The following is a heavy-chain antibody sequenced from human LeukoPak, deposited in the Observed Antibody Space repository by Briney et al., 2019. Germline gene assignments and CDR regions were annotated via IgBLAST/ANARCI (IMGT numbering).Heavy chain of an antibody. V-gene: IGHV1-18*01. J-gene: IGHJ5*02. CDR3: ARLYSYSSGYYGWFDP. CDR2: ISTSNGNT. D-gene: IGHD6-19*01. Sequence: ASVKVSCEASGYTFTSYGISWVRQAPGQGLEWMGWISTSNGNTKYVEKLQGRVTMTTETSTSTAYMELRSLRSEDTAVYYCARLYSYSSGYYGWFDPWGQGTLVTVSS. CDR1: GYTFTSYG.